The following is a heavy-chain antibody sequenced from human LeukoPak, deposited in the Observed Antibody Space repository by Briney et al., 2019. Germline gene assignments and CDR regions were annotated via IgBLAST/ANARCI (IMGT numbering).Heavy chain of an antibody. V-gene: IGHV3-74*01. Sequence: GGSLRLSCAASGFTFSSHWVHWVRQAPGKGLVWVSRISSDGSTTTYADSVKGRFTISRDNAKSTLYLHMNSLRPEDTAVDYCARGRFYDLWDYYLDYWGQGTLVTVSS. CDR2: ISSDGSTT. J-gene: IGHJ4*02. D-gene: IGHD2/OR15-2a*01. CDR3: ARGRFYDLWDYYLDY. CDR1: GFTFSSHW.